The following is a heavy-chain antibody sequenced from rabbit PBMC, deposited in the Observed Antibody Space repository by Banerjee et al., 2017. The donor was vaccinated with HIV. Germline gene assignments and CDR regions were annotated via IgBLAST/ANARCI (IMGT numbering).Heavy chain of an antibody. CDR3: ARDTDYSGILDYFNL. J-gene: IGHJ4*01. Sequence: QSLEESGGDLVKPGASLTLTCTASGIDFSSYYYMCWVRQAPGKGLEWIGCIYNGDGSTWYASWAKGRFTISKTSSTTVTLKMTSLTAADTATYFCARDTDYSGILDYFNLWGQGTLVTVS. V-gene: IGHV1S40*01. CDR1: GIDFSSYYY. CDR2: IYNGDGST. D-gene: IGHD7-1*01.